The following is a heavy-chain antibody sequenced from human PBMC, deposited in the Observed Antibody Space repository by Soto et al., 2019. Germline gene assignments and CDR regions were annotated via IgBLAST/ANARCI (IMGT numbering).Heavy chain of an antibody. V-gene: IGHV4-59*08. CDR3: ARLLWSRGDWFDP. D-gene: IGHD3-10*01. CDR1: GGSISSYY. J-gene: IGHJ5*02. CDR2: IYYSGST. Sequence: SETLSLTCTVSGGSISSYYWSWIRQPPGKGLEWIGYIYYSGSTNCNPSLKSRVTISVDTSKNQFSLKLSSVTAADTAVYYCARLLWSRGDWFDPWGQGTLVTVSS.